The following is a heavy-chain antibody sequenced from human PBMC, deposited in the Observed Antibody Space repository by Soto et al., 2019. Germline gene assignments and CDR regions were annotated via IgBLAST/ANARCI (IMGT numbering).Heavy chain of an antibody. CDR1: GFTFSSYG. V-gene: IGHV3-33*06. Sequence: PGGSLRLSCAASGFTFSSYGMHWVRQAPGKGLEWVAVIWSDGNNKYYADSVKGRFTISRDNSKNTLYLQMNSLRAEDTAVYYCAKDRDGIAYCGGDCYYYWGQGTLVTVSS. CDR3: AKDRDGIAYCGGDCYYY. J-gene: IGHJ4*02. D-gene: IGHD2-21*02. CDR2: IWSDGNNK.